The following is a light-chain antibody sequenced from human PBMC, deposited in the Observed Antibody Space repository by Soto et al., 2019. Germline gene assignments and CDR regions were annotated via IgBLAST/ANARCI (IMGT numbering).Light chain of an antibody. Sequence: EIVLTQSPGTLSLSPGERATLSCRASQSVSSSFLAWFRQKPGQAPRLLIYGASSRATGIPDRFSGSGSGTDFTLTISRLEPEDFAVYYCQQYGNSPQTFAQGTKVEI. CDR2: GAS. J-gene: IGKJ1*01. CDR3: QQYGNSPQT. V-gene: IGKV3-20*01. CDR1: QSVSSSF.